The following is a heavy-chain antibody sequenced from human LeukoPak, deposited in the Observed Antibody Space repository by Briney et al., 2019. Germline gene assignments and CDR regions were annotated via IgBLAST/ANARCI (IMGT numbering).Heavy chain of an antibody. J-gene: IGHJ3*02. D-gene: IGHD7-27*01. Sequence: SGTLSLTCTVSGGSIGGYYWSWIRQPPGKGLEWIGYIYYSGSTNNNPSLKSRVTISVDTSKNQFSLKLISVTAADTAVYFCARGSRGDGAAFDIWGQGTKVTVSS. CDR2: IYYSGST. CDR3: ARGSRGDGAAFDI. V-gene: IGHV4-59*01. CDR1: GGSIGGYY.